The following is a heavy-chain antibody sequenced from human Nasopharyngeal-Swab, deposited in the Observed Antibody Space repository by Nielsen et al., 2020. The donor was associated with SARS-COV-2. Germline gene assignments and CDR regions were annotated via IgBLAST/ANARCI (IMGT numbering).Heavy chain of an antibody. V-gene: IGHV3-15*01. D-gene: IGHD4-17*01. CDR3: TTPDYGDSVPGPYYYYGMDV. J-gene: IGHJ6*02. Sequence: GESLKISCAASGFTFSNAWMSWVRQAPGKGLEWVGRIKSKTDGGTTDYAASVKGRFTISRDDSKNTLYLQMNSLKTEDTAVYYCTTPDYGDSVPGPYYYYGMDVWGQGTTVTVSS. CDR1: GFTFSNAW. CDR2: IKSKTDGGTT.